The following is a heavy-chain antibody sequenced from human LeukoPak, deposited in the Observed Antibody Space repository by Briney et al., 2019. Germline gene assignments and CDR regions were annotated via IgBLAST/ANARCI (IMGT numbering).Heavy chain of an antibody. V-gene: IGHV3-30*04. Sequence: GRSLRLSCAASGFTFSSYAMHWVRQAPGKGLEWVAVISYDGSNKYYADSVKGRFTISRDNSKNTLYLQMNSLRAEDTAVYYCAKDGMGRGSGLDYWGQGTLVTVSS. CDR3: AKDGMGRGSGLDY. J-gene: IGHJ4*02. CDR1: GFTFSSYA. D-gene: IGHD6-19*01. CDR2: ISYDGSNK.